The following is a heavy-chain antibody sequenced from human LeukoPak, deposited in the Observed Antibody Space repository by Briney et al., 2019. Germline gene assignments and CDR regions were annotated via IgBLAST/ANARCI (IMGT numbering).Heavy chain of an antibody. CDR1: GFTFSTYS. CDR2: ISSGSIRI. Sequence: NPGGSLRLSCAASGFTFSTYSMNWVRQAPGKGLEWVSSISSGSIRIYYADSVQGRFTISKDNAKSSLYLQMNGLRAEDTAIYYCATTPGGDTTGYYPWYFDLWGRGTLVTVSS. CDR3: ATTPGGDTTGYYPWYFDL. J-gene: IGHJ2*01. D-gene: IGHD3-22*01. V-gene: IGHV3-21*01.